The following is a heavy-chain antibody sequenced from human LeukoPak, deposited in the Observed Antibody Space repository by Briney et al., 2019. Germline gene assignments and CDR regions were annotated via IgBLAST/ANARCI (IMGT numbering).Heavy chain of an antibody. J-gene: IGHJ6*02. D-gene: IGHD6-6*01. CDR2: ICYSGST. CDR1: GGSISSGGYY. CDR3: ARDIAARGYGMDV. V-gene: IGHV4-31*03. Sequence: SETLSLTCTVSGGSISSGGYYWSWIRQHPGKGLEWIGYICYSGSTYYNPSLKSRVTISVDTSKNQFSLKLSSVTAADTAVYYCARDIAARGYGMDVWGQGTTVTVSS.